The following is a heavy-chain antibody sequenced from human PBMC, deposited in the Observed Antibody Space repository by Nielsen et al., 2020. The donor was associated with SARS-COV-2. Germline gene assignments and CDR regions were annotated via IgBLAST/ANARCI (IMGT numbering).Heavy chain of an antibody. CDR2: ISYDGSNK. V-gene: IGHV3-30*18. CDR3: AKDWTAIVVVPSGGVDY. CDR1: GFTFSTYG. J-gene: IGHJ4*02. D-gene: IGHD2-15*01. Sequence: GFLRLSCAASGFTFSTYGMHRVRQAPGKGLEWVAAISYDGSNKYYVDSVKGRFTISRDNSKNTLYLQMSSLREEDTAVYYCAKDWTAIVVVPSGGVDYWGQGTLVTVSS.